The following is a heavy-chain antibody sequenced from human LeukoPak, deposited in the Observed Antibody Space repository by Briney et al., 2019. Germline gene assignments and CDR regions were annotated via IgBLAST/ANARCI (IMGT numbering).Heavy chain of an antibody. CDR3: VKDRKYCSGGSCSSPYAEYFQH. V-gene: IGHV3-64D*06. J-gene: IGHJ1*01. CDR1: GFTFSSYA. Sequence: GGSLRLSCSASGFTFSSYAMHWLRQAPGKGLEYVSAISSNGGSTYYADSVKGRFTISRDNSKNTLYLQMSSLRAEDTAVYYCVKDRKYCSGGSCSSPYAEYFQHWGQGTLVTVSS. D-gene: IGHD2-15*01. CDR2: ISSNGGST.